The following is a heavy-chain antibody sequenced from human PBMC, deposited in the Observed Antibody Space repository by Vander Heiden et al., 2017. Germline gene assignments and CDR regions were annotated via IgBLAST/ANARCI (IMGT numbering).Heavy chain of an antibody. CDR1: GFSLRTTGVG. CDR2: IYWNDDR. Sequence: QIPLKESGPTLVKPTQTLTLTCPASGFSLRTTGVGVGWIRQPPGKALEWLALIYWNDDRRYSPSLKTRLTITKDTSKNQVVLTMTNMDPVDTATYYCAQELRKSDVIYGEFDFWGQGTLVTVSS. V-gene: IGHV2-5*01. D-gene: IGHD1-7*01. CDR3: AQELRKSDVIYGEFDF. J-gene: IGHJ4*02.